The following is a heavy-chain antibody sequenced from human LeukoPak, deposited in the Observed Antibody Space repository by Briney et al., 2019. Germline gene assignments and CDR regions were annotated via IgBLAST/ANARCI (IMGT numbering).Heavy chain of an antibody. D-gene: IGHD4-17*01. CDR2: ISYDGSNK. CDR3: AKDSYGKVDYYYYGMDV. J-gene: IGHJ6*02. CDR1: GFTFSSYG. V-gene: IGHV3-30*18. Sequence: GGSLRLSCAASGFTFSSYGMHWVRQAPGKGLEWVAVISYDGSNKYYADSVKGRFTISRDNSKNTLYLQMNSLRAEDTAVYYCAKDSYGKVDYYYYGMDVWGQGTTVTVSS.